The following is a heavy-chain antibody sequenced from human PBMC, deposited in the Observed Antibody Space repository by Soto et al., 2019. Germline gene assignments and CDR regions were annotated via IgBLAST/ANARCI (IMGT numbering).Heavy chain of an antibody. Sequence: PSETLSLTCTVSGGSISSSSYYWGWIRQPPGKGLEWIGSIYYSGSTYYNPSLKSRVTISVDTSKNQFSLKLSSVTAADTAVYYCARSSIIVVVVAATPHWFDPWGQGTLVTVSS. CDR3: ARSSIIVVVVAATPHWFDP. V-gene: IGHV4-39*01. J-gene: IGHJ5*02. CDR1: GGSISSSSYY. CDR2: IYYSGST. D-gene: IGHD2-15*01.